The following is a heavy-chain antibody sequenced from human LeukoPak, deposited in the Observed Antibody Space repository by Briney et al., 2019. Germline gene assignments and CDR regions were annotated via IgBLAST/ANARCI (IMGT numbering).Heavy chain of an antibody. CDR2: INPNSGGT. D-gene: IGHD2-2*01. CDR3: ARASPLQVVVPEFDP. J-gene: IGHJ5*02. Sequence: ASVTVSCKASGYTFTGYYMHWVRQAPGQGLEWMGWINPNSGGTNYAQKFQGRVTMARDTSISTAYMELSRLRSDDTAVYYCARASPLQVVVPEFDPWGQGTLVTVSS. CDR1: GYTFTGYY. V-gene: IGHV1-2*02.